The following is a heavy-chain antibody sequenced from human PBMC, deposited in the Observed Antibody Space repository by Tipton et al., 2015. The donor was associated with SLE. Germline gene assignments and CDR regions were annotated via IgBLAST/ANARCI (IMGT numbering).Heavy chain of an antibody. D-gene: IGHD3-10*01. V-gene: IGHV4-59*08. CDR2: VFYSGIS. CDR3: ARADGSYFYYFMDV. J-gene: IGHJ6*03. Sequence: TLSLTCPVSGDSISFYYWSWIRQPPGKGLEWIGYVFYSGISNYNPSLKSRVTISLDTSTNQFSLKLNSVTAADTAVYYCARADGSYFYYFMDVWGKGTTVTVSS. CDR1: GDSISFYY.